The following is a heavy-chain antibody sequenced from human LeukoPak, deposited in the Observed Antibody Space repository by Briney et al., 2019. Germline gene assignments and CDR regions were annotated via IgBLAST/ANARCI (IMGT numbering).Heavy chain of an antibody. CDR3: ARDPGIAAAGTVGYFDC. Sequence: PGGSLRLSCAASGFTFSGYWMRWVRQVPGKGLEWVANIKEDGSEVFYVDSVRGRFTISRDNADNSLYLQISSLRADDSAVYYCARDPGIAAAGTVGYFDCWGQGTLVTVSS. CDR1: GFTFSGYW. J-gene: IGHJ4*02. CDR2: IKEDGSEV. D-gene: IGHD6-13*01. V-gene: IGHV3-7*01.